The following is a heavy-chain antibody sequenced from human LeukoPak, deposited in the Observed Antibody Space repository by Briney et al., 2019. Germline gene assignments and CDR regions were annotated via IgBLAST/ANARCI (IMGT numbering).Heavy chain of an antibody. Sequence: GASVKVSCKASGYTFTSYDINWVRQATGQGLEWMGWMNPNSGNTGYAQKFQGRVTMTRNTSISTAYMELSSLRSEDTAVYYCARVLGYYNYMDVWGKGTTVTVSS. CDR3: ARVLGYYNYMDV. V-gene: IGHV1-8*01. D-gene: IGHD3-16*01. J-gene: IGHJ6*03. CDR1: GYTFTSYD. CDR2: MNPNSGNT.